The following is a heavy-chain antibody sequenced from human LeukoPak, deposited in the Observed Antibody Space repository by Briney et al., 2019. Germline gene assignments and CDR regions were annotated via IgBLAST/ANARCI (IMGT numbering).Heavy chain of an antibody. D-gene: IGHD6-13*01. CDR3: ARDRQQLGSYYYYGMDV. CDR2: ISAYNGNT. V-gene: IGHV1-18*01. J-gene: IGHJ6*02. Sequence: GASVKVSCKASGYTFTSYGISWVRQAPGQGLEWMGWISAYNGNTNYAQKLQGRVTMTTDTSTSTAYMELRSLRSDDTAVYYCARDRQQLGSYYYYGMDVWGQGTTVTVSS. CDR1: GYTFTSYG.